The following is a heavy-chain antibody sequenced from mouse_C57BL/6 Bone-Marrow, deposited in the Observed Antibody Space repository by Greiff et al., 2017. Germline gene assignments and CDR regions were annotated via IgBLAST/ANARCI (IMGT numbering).Heavy chain of an antibody. D-gene: IGHD1-1*01. J-gene: IGHJ4*01. CDR2: IYHRDGST. V-gene: IGHV1-85*01. CDR1: GYTFTSYD. CDR3: TRFNYYGSSYVLYAIDC. Sequence: VQLKESGPELVKPGASVKLSCKASGYTFTSYDINWVKQRPGQGLEWIGWIYHRDGSTKYNEKFKGKATLTVDTSYSTAYMELHSLTSDDSAFYFCTRFNYYGSSYVLYAIDCWGQGTSVTVSS.